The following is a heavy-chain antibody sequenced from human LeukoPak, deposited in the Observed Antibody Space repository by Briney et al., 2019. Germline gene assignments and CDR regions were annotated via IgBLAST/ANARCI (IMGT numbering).Heavy chain of an antibody. CDR1: GYTFSHFG. V-gene: IGHV1-18*01. J-gene: IGHJ5*02. Sequence: GASVKVSCKAAGYTFSHFGISWVRQAPGQGLEWMGWISGYNGETNYAQKFQGRVTMTTDTSANTAYMEVRSLRSDDTAVYYCARDYEIAVRYDCFDPWGQGTLVIVSS. D-gene: IGHD6-6*01. CDR2: ISGYNGET. CDR3: ARDYEIAVRYDCFDP.